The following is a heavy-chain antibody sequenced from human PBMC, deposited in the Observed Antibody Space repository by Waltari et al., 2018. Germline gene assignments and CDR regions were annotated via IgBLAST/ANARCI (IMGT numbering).Heavy chain of an antibody. V-gene: IGHV3-21*01. CDR2: ISSTGTYT. D-gene: IGHD7-27*01. CDR3: ATGGWGFYLDN. J-gene: IGHJ4*02. Sequence: EVQLVESGGGLVKPGGSLSLSCAASGFTSSSYSMNWVRQAPGKGLEWISSISSTGTYTHYADSVKGRFTISRDNAKNSLYLQMNSLRADDTGVYWCATGGWGFYLDNWGQGTLVTFSS. CDR1: GFTSSSYS.